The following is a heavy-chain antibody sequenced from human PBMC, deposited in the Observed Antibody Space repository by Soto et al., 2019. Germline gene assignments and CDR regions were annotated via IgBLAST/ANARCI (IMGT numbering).Heavy chain of an antibody. V-gene: IGHV4-34*01. CDR3: ARAYGGDVFDY. CDR2: INHSGST. Sequence: QVQLRQWGAGLLKPSETLSLTCAVYGRSFSGYYWSWIRQPPGKGLEWIGEINHSGSTNYNPSLKSRVTISVDTSKNHFSLKLSSLTAADTAVYYCARAYGGDVFDYWGQGTLVTVSS. D-gene: IGHD2-21*01. CDR1: GRSFSGYY. J-gene: IGHJ4*02.